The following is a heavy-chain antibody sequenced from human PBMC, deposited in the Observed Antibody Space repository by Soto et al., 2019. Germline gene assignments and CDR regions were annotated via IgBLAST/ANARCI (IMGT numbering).Heavy chain of an antibody. CDR3: ARERRTTGTTKVLYYYGMDV. Sequence: ASVKVSCKASGYTFTSYGISWVRQAPGQGLEWMGWISAYNGNTNYAQKLQGRVTMTTDTSTSTAYMELRSLRSDDTAVYYCARERRTTGTTKVLYYYGMDVWGQGTTVTVSS. CDR1: GYTFTSYG. D-gene: IGHD1-1*01. CDR2: ISAYNGNT. J-gene: IGHJ6*02. V-gene: IGHV1-18*01.